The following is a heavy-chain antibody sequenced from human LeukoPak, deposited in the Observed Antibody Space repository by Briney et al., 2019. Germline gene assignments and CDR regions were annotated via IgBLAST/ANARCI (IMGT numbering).Heavy chain of an antibody. Sequence: KASGXTFXXFGITWVRQAPGQGLEWMGWISAHSGDTNYAKKIQERVTMTTDTSSKTDYVELRSLRSDDSAVYYCARARNVMVIGDVWGKGTTVIVSS. V-gene: IGHV1-18*01. J-gene: IGHJ6*04. D-gene: IGHD2/OR15-2a*01. CDR3: ARARNVMVIGDV. CDR1: GXTFXXFG. CDR2: ISAHSGDT.